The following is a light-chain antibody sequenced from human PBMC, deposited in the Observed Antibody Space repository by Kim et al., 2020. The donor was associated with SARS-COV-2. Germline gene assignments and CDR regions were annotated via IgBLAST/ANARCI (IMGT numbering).Light chain of an antibody. J-gene: IGKJ2*01. Sequence: WRGERATLSCRASQSVRRDLACYQQKPGQARRLLIYGASCRATGIPDRYSGSGFGTDFTLTISRLEPEYFAVYCCQQYNDWPPDTVSQGTKLEI. V-gene: IGKV3D-15*01. CDR2: GAS. CDR1: QSVRRD. CDR3: QQYNDWPPDT.